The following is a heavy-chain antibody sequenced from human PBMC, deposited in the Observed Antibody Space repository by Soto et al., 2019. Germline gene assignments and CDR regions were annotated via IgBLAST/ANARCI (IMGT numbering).Heavy chain of an antibody. D-gene: IGHD3-9*01. Sequence: QVQLQQWGAGLLKPSETLSLTCAVYGGSFSGYYWSWIRQPPGKGLEWIGEINHSGSTNYNPSLKSRVTISVDTSKNQFSLKLSSVTAADTAVYYCARGPYYDILTCYYSWFDPWGQGTLVTVSS. CDR3: ARGPYYDILTCYYSWFDP. V-gene: IGHV4-34*01. J-gene: IGHJ5*02. CDR1: GGSFSGYY. CDR2: INHSGST.